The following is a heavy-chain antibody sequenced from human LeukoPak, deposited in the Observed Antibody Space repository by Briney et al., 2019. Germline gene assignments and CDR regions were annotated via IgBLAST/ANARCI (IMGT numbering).Heavy chain of an antibody. CDR1: GYTFTDYY. V-gene: IGHV1-2*02. CDR2: INPNSGGT. D-gene: IGHD4-17*01. Sequence: VSVKVSCKASGYTFTDYYMHWVRQAPGQGLEWMGWINPNSGGTDYAQKFQGRVTMTRDTSISIAYMELSRLRSDDTAVYYCATDYGDYESGYWGQGTLVTVSS. CDR3: ATDYGDYESGY. J-gene: IGHJ4*02.